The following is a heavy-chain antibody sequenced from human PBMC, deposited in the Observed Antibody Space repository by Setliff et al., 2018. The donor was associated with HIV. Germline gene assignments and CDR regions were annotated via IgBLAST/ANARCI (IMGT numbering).Heavy chain of an antibody. J-gene: IGHJ4*02. D-gene: IGHD2-2*01. CDR1: GVSISAYF. CDR2: IYTSGNSRYT. Sequence: KTSETLSLTCAVSGVSISAYFWSWIRQSPEKGLEWIGYIYTSGNSRYTNYNSSLESRVTISVDTSKNQFSLKLTSVTAADTAVYYCVTSSSWSSRLNFWGPGMLVTVSS. V-gene: IGHV4-4*08. CDR3: VTSSSWSSRLNF.